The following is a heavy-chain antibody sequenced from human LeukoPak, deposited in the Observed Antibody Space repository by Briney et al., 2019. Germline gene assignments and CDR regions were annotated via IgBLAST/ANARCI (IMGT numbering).Heavy chain of an antibody. J-gene: IGHJ4*02. CDR3: ATTKIWSGYYSPGYYFDC. V-gene: IGHV3-7*01. CDR1: GFTFSSYW. D-gene: IGHD3-3*01. CDR2: IKQDGSEK. Sequence: GGSLRLSCAASGFTFSSYWMSWVRQAPGKGLEWVANIKQDGSEKYYVDSVKGRFTISRDNAKNSLYLQMNSLRAEDTAVYYCATTKIWSGYYSPGYYFDCWGQGTLVTVSS.